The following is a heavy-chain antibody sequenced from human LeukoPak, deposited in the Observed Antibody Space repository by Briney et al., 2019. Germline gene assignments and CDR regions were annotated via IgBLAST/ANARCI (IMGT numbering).Heavy chain of an antibody. D-gene: IGHD2-21*02. J-gene: IGHJ4*02. CDR3: ARMHCGGDCSEDNSDY. Sequence: ASVKVSCKASGYTFTSYGISWVRQAPGQGLEWMRWISAYNGNTNYAQKLQGRVTMTTDTSTSTAYMELRSLRSDDTAVYYCARMHCGGDCSEDNSDYWGQGTLVTVSS. CDR2: ISAYNGNT. V-gene: IGHV1-18*01. CDR1: GYTFTSYG.